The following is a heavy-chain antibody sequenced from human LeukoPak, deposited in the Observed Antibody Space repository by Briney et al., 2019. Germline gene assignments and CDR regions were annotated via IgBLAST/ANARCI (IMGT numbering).Heavy chain of an antibody. J-gene: IGHJ6*02. CDR3: ARGGMSGSGSYYGSYYYGMDV. Sequence: ASVKVSCKASGYTFTGYYMHWVRQAPGQGLEWMGWINPNSGGTNYAQKFQGWVTMTRDTSISTAYTELSSLRSEDTAVYYCARGGMSGSGSYYGSYYYGMDVWGQGTTVTVSS. CDR1: GYTFTGYY. CDR2: INPNSGGT. V-gene: IGHV1-2*04. D-gene: IGHD3-10*01.